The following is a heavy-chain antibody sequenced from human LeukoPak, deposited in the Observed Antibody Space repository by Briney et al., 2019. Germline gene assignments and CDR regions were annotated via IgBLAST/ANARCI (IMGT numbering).Heavy chain of an antibody. CDR2: ISGSSGYI. CDR3: ARGRGYSSSSTDMDV. V-gene: IGHV3-21*01. J-gene: IGHJ6*02. CDR1: GFTFSSYS. Sequence: GVSLRLSCAASGFTFSSYSMNWVRQAPGKGLEWVSSISGSSGYIYYADSVKGRFTISRDNTDNLLYLQMNSLRDEDTAVYYCARGRGYSSSSTDMDVWGRGTTVTVSS. D-gene: IGHD6-6*01.